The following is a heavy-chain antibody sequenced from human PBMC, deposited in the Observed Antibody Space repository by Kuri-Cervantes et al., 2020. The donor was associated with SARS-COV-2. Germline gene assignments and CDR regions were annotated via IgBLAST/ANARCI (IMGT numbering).Heavy chain of an antibody. V-gene: IGHV1-46*01. CDR1: GYTFTGYY. J-gene: IGHJ4*02. D-gene: IGHD3-3*01. Sequence: ASVKVSCKASGYTFTGYYMHWVRQAPGQGLEWMGWINPSGGSTSYAQKFQGRVTMTRDTSTSTVYMELSSLRSEDTAGYYCARVKYYDFWSGYSDEGAFDYWGQGTLVTVSS. CDR3: ARVKYYDFWSGYSDEGAFDY. CDR2: INPSGGST.